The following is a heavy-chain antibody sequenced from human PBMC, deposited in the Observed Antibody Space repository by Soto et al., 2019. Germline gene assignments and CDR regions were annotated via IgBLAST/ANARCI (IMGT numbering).Heavy chain of an antibody. D-gene: IGHD3-22*01. J-gene: IGHJ4*02. Sequence: GESLKISCKGSGYSFAGYWITWVRQKPGKGLEWMGRIDPSDSQTYYSPSFRGHVTISVTKSITTVFLQWSSLRASDTSMYYCARQIYDSDTGPNFQYYFDSWGQGTPVTVSS. CDR2: IDPSDSQT. CDR3: ARQIYDSDTGPNFQYYFDS. CDR1: GYSFAGYW. V-gene: IGHV5-10-1*01.